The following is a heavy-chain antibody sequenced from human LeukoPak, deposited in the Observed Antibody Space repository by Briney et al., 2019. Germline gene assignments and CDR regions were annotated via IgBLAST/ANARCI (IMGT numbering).Heavy chain of an antibody. CDR3: ARDKASVVVVAAGWFDP. J-gene: IGHJ5*02. Sequence: ASVKVSCKASGYTFTSYGISWVRQAPGQGLEWMGWISAYNGNTNYAQKLQGRVTMTTDTSTSTAYMELRSLRSDDTAVYYCARDKASVVVVAAGWFDPWGQGTLVTASS. CDR2: ISAYNGNT. V-gene: IGHV1-18*04. CDR1: GYTFTSYG. D-gene: IGHD2-15*01.